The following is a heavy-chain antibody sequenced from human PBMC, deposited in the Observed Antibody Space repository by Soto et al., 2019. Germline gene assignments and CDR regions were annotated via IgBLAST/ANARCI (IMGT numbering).Heavy chain of an antibody. D-gene: IGHD2-21*01. CDR2: IHDSGDT. V-gene: IGHV4-59*01. CDR3: ARSTFRHAFDI. CDR1: GDSNSIDY. Sequence: PSETLSLTCTVSGDSNSIDYWNWMRQPPGKGLEWIGHIHDSGDTNHNPALGSRVNISLDTSKKKFSLNLTSVTAADTAVYFCARSTFRHAFDIWGQGTMVTVSS. J-gene: IGHJ3*02.